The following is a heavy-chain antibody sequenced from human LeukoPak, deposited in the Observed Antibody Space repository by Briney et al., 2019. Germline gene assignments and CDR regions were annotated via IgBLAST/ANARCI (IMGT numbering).Heavy chain of an antibody. D-gene: IGHD3-10*01. J-gene: IGHJ4*02. CDR3: AKSRSPYYYGSGSTHAGY. CDR2: ISGSGGST. Sequence: PGGSLRLSCAASGFTFSSYAMSWVRQAPGKGLEWVSAISGSGGSTYYADSVKGGFTISRDNSKNTLYLQMNSLGAEDTAVYYCAKSRSPYYYGSGSTHAGYWGQGTLVTVSS. CDR1: GFTFSSYA. V-gene: IGHV3-23*01.